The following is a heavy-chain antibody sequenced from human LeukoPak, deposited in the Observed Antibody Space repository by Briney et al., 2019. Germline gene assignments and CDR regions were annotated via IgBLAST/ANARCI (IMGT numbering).Heavy chain of an antibody. CDR3: AGVEWDGYKHRAIAI. Sequence: SETLSLTCTVSGGSISNYYWSWIGQPAGKGLEGIGRIYTSGSTNYNPSLKSRVTISGDTSKNQFSLRLSSVTAADTAVYYFAGVEWDGYKHRAIAIRG. V-gene: IGHV4-4*07. CDR2: IYTSGST. D-gene: IGHD5-24*01. CDR1: GGSISNYY. J-gene: IGHJ3*02.